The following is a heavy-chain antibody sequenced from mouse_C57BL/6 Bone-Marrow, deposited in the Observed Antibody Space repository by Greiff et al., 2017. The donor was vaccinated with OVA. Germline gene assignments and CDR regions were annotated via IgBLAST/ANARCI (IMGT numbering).Heavy chain of an antibody. D-gene: IGHD2-4*01. Sequence: VMLVESGAELVKPGASVKISCKASGYAFSSYWMNWVKQRPGKGLEWIGQIYPGDGDTNYNGKFKGKATLTADKSSSTAYMQLSSLTSEDSAVYFCARVGLDAMDYWGQGTSVTVSS. CDR3: ARVGLDAMDY. J-gene: IGHJ4*01. CDR1: GYAFSSYW. CDR2: IYPGDGDT. V-gene: IGHV1-80*01.